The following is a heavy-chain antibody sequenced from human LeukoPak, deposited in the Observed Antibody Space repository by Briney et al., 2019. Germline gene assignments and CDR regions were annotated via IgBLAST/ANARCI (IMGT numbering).Heavy chain of an antibody. CDR1: GYTFTGYY. D-gene: IGHD2-2*02. V-gene: IGHV1-2*02. CDR2: INPNSGGT. J-gene: IGHJ4*02. CDR3: AREAGAYTNFDY. Sequence: ASVKVSCKASGYTFTGYYMHWVRQAPGQGLEWMGWINPNSGGTNYAQKFQGRVTMTRDTSISTAYMELSSLRSEDTAVYYCAREAGAYTNFDYWGQGTLVTVSS.